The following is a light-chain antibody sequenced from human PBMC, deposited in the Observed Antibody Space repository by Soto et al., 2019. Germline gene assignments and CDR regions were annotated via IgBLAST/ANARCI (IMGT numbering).Light chain of an antibody. CDR1: SSNIGSEN. Sequence: QSVLTQPPSASGTPGQRVTISCSGSSSNIGSENVNWYQQVPGTAPKLLIYANNQRPSGVPDRFSVSKSGTSACLAIGGLQSEDQDDDNCAAWDDSLKGWVFGRGTKLTVL. CDR2: ANN. V-gene: IGLV1-44*01. J-gene: IGLJ3*02. CDR3: AAWDDSLKGWV.